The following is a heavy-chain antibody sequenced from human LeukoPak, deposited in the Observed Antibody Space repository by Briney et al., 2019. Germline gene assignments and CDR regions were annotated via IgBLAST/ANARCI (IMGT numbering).Heavy chain of an antibody. CDR1: GGSISSYY. V-gene: IGHV4-59*08. D-gene: IGHD2-8*01. J-gene: IGHJ3*02. Sequence: ASETLSLTCTVSGGSISSYYWSWIRQPPGKGLEWIGYIYYSGSTNYNPSLKSRVTISVDTSKNQFSLKLSSVTAADTAVYYCARQLYVVGAFDIWAKGQWSPSLQ. CDR3: ARQLYVVGAFDI. CDR2: IYYSGST.